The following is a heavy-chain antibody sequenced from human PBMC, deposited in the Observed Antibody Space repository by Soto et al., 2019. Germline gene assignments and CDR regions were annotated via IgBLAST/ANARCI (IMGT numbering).Heavy chain of an antibody. D-gene: IGHD4-4*01. J-gene: IGHJ4*02. Sequence: QVQLVQSGAEVKKPGASVKVSCKASGYTFTAYTIHWVRQAPGQRLEWMGWINAGNGNTKYSQKFPGRITTARDTAASTAYMDLSSLRSEDTAVYYCARELDYSFDSWGQGTLVTVSS. V-gene: IGHV1-3*01. CDR3: ARELDYSFDS. CDR2: INAGNGNT. CDR1: GYTFTAYT.